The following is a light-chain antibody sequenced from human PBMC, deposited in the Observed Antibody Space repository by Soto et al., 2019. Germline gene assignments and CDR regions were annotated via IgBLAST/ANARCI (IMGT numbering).Light chain of an antibody. CDR2: GAS. J-gene: IGKJ5*01. Sequence: VLTQSLGTMVLSSGGRATLSCRAGQSLVNMNVAWFQQKPGQAPRLLMYGASRRPAGIPDRFSGRGSETDITRTVSILEPEDCAVNYCRQYGSSPITVGRGTRRAI. CDR1: QSLVNMN. V-gene: IGKV3-20*01. CDR3: RQYGSSPIT.